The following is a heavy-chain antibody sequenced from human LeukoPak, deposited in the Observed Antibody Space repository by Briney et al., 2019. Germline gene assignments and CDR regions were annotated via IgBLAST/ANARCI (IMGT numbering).Heavy chain of an antibody. CDR3: ARDISGYYYFDY. J-gene: IGHJ4*02. CDR1: GFTFSNYG. D-gene: IGHD3-22*01. Sequence: GGSLRLSCAASGFTFSNYGMHWVRQAPGKGLEWVAVIWYDGSNKYYADSVKGRFIISRDNSKNTLYLQMNSLRAEDTAVYYCARDISGYYYFDYWGQGTLVTVSS. V-gene: IGHV3-33*01. CDR2: IWYDGSNK.